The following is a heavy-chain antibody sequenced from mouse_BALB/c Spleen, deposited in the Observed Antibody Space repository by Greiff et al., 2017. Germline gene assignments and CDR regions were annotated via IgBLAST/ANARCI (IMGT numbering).Heavy chain of an antibody. CDR1: GYTFTDYN. D-gene: IGHD1-1*01. CDR2: IYPYNGGT. CDR3: ARKDGRSTGAMDY. Sequence: EVQLQQSGPELVKPGASVKISCKASGYTFTDYNMHWVKQSHGKSLEWIGYIYPYNGGTGYNQKFKSKATLTVDNSSSTAYMELRSLTSEDSAVYYCARKDGRSTGAMDYWGQGTSVTVSA. V-gene: IGHV1S29*02. J-gene: IGHJ4*01.